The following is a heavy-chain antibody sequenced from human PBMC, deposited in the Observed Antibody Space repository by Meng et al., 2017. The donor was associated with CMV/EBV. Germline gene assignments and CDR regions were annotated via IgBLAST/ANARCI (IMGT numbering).Heavy chain of an antibody. CDR3: ARIESSIAAHFDY. Sequence: ASVKVSCKASGYTFTGYYMHWVRQAPGQGLEWMGWINPNSGGTNYAQKFQGRVTMTRDTSISTAYMELSRLRSDDTAVYYCARIESSIAAHFDYWGQGTLVTVSS. J-gene: IGHJ4*02. V-gene: IGHV1-2*02. D-gene: IGHD6-6*01. CDR2: INPNSGGT. CDR1: GYTFTGYY.